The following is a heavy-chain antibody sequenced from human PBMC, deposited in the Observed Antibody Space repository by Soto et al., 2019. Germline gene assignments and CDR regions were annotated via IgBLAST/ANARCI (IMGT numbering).Heavy chain of an antibody. Sequence: ESLKISCKGSGYSFTSYWISWVRQMPGKGLEWMGRIDPSDSYTNYSPSFQGHVTISADKSISTAYLQWSSLKASDTAMYYCARHWDYDSSGYYRPFDYWGQGTLVTVSS. V-gene: IGHV5-10-1*01. CDR1: GYSFTSYW. CDR3: ARHWDYDSSGYYRPFDY. CDR2: IDPSDSYT. D-gene: IGHD3-22*01. J-gene: IGHJ4*02.